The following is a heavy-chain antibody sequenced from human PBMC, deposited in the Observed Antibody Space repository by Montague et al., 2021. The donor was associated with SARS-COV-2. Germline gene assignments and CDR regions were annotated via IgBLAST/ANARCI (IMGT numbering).Heavy chain of an antibody. CDR3: ARENTVTTFGGPYYIDS. D-gene: IGHD4-17*01. V-gene: IGHV4-59*02. CDR2: IYDSGST. Sequence: SETLSLTCIVSGSSVRSYYWSWIRQPPGKGLEWIGYIYDSGSTNYNPSLTSQVTISVDTSKNQFSLKLSSVTAANTAVYYCARENTVTTFGGPYYIDSWGQGTLVTVSA. J-gene: IGHJ4*02. CDR1: GSSVRSYY.